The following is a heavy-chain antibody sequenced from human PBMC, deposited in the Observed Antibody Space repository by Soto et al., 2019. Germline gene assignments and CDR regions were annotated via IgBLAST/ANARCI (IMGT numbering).Heavy chain of an antibody. CDR2: IRPYSGNT. CDR3: AMVDNYVTPTPQDV. CDR1: GYIFVNYG. D-gene: IGHD3-16*01. Sequence: QVPLVQSGDEVRKPGSSVKVSCKASGYIFVNYGIAWVRQAPGQGLEWMGWIRPYSGNTHYASKVQGRLTMTTDTSTSTAYMDLASLTSDDTAVYYCAMVDNYVTPTPQDVWGQGATVTVSS. J-gene: IGHJ6*02. V-gene: IGHV1-18*01.